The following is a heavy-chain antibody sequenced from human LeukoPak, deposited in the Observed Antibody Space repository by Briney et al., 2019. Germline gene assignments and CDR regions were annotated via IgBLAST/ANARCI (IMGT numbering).Heavy chain of an antibody. J-gene: IGHJ3*02. CDR3: AKALRVGDDAFDI. V-gene: IGHV3-9*01. CDR1: GFTFENYA. D-gene: IGHD1-26*01. CDR2: ISWKSGTI. Sequence: GRSLRLSCAAAGFTFENYAMDWVRQAPGEGLEWVSGISWKSGTIGYAGSVKGRFTICRDNGMKSLSLHMNSLRHEDSALYYCAKALRVGDDAFDIWGQGTLVTVSS.